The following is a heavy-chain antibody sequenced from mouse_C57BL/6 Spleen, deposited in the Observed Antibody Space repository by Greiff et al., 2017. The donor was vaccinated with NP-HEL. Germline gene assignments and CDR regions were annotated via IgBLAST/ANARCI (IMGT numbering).Heavy chain of an antibody. CDR2: ISSGSSTI. V-gene: IGHV5-17*01. D-gene: IGHD3-1*01. J-gene: IGHJ2*01. Sequence: EVKLVESGGGLVKPGGSLKLSCAASGFTFSDYGMHWVRQAPEKGLEWVAYISSGSSTIYSADTVKGRFTISRDNAKNTLFLQMTSLRSEDTAMYYCARRSFGGYFDYWGQGTTLTVSS. CDR3: ARRSFGGYFDY. CDR1: GFTFSDYG.